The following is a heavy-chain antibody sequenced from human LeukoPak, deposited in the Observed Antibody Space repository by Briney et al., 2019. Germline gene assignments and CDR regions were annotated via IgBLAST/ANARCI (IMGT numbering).Heavy chain of an antibody. V-gene: IGHV4-59*08. CDR2: IYYSGST. D-gene: IGHD3-22*01. CDR1: GGSISSYY. J-gene: IGHJ3*02. Sequence: SETLSLTCSVSGGSISSYYWSWIRQSPGNGLVWIGYIYYSGSTNYNPSLKSRVTISVDMSKNQFSLKLSSVTAADTALYYCARHFTYYYDSSGYPRDIFDIWGQGTMVTVSS. CDR3: ARHFTYYYDSSGYPRDIFDI.